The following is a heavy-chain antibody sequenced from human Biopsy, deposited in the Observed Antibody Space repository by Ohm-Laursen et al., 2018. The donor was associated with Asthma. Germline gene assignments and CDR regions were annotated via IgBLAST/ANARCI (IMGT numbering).Heavy chain of an antibody. CDR3: ARDRRQSSSGEDWFDP. D-gene: IGHD3-16*01. CDR1: GGTFSTYG. V-gene: IGHV1-69*13. Sequence: ASVKVFCNASGGTFSTYGINWVRQAPGQGLEWMGTIIPIFDSTKYAQKFQDRVTIIADESTGTASLELRSLRSEDTAVYYCARDRRQSSSGEDWFDPWGQGTLVTVSS. J-gene: IGHJ5*02. CDR2: IIPIFDST.